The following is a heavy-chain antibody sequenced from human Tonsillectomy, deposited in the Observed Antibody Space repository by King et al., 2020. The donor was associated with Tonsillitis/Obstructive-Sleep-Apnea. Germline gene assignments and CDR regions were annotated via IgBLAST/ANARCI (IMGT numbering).Heavy chain of an antibody. CDR3: ARGTVTTTYFDY. CDR2: IYSSGDT. V-gene: IGHV4-59*11. D-gene: IGHD4-17*01. CDR1: SGSISSLH. Sequence: QLQESGPGLVKPSETLSLTCTVSSGSISSLHWSWIRQPPGKGLEWIGYIYSSGDTNYNPPLKSRVTISVDTSKNQFSLNLRSLTAADTAMYYCARGTVTTTYFDYWGQGTLVTVSS. J-gene: IGHJ4*02.